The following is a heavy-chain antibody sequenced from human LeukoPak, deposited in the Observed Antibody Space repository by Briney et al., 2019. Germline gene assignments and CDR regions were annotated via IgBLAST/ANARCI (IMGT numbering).Heavy chain of an antibody. Sequence: KPSETLSLTCTVSGYSISNGYNWGWVRQPPGKGLECIGSISHIGSTYYNPSLESRVTISLDTSNNQFSLELSSVTAADTAVYYCARTSINFDNYFDPWGQGTLVTVSS. CDR3: ARTSINFDNYFDP. CDR1: GYSISNGYN. J-gene: IGHJ5*02. D-gene: IGHD1-20*01. CDR2: ISHIGST. V-gene: IGHV4-38-2*02.